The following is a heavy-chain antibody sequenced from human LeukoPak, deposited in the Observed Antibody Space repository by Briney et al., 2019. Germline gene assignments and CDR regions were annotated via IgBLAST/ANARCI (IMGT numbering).Heavy chain of an antibody. CDR2: IIPIFGTA. D-gene: IGHD3-10*01. Sequence: SVKVSCKSSVGTFISYAISWVRQAPGQGREWMGGIIPIFGTANYAQKFQGRVTITADKSTSTAYMELSSLRSEDTAVYYCAREGRGVIFDYWGQGTLVTVSS. V-gene: IGHV1-69*06. J-gene: IGHJ4*02. CDR1: VGTFISYA. CDR3: AREGRGVIFDY.